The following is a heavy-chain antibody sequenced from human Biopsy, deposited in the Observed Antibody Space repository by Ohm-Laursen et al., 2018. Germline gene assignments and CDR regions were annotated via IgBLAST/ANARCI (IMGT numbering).Heavy chain of an antibody. D-gene: IGHD1-1*01. Sequence: ASVKVSCKVSGYTLNELSMHWVRQVPGKGLEWVGGFAPENGKTVYAQNFQARVSLTEDASTDTAYMELRSLRSEDTALYYCAADINVWNVNYWGQGTQVTVSS. CDR3: AADINVWNVNY. CDR1: GYTLNELS. J-gene: IGHJ4*02. CDR2: FAPENGKT. V-gene: IGHV1-24*01.